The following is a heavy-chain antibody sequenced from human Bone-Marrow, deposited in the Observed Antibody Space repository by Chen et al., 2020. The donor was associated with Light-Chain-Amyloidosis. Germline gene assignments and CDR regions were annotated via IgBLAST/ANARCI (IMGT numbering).Heavy chain of an antibody. Sequence: QVQLQESGPGLVKPSETLSLTCTVSGGSVSSGSYYWSWIRQPPGKGLEWIGYIYYSGSTNYNPSLKSRVTISVDTSKNQFSLKLSSVTAADTAVYYWARRAGSSSWSGYFQHWGQGTLVTVSS. CDR3: ARRAGSSSWSGYFQH. CDR1: GGSVSSGSYY. J-gene: IGHJ1*01. D-gene: IGHD6-13*01. CDR2: IYYSGST. V-gene: IGHV4-61*01.